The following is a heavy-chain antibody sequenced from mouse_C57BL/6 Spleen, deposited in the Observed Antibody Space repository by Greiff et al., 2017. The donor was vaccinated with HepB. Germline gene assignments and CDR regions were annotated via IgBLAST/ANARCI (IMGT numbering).Heavy chain of an antibody. CDR2: IYPRSGNT. V-gene: IGHV1-81*01. Sequence: QVQLQQSGAELARPGASVKLSCKASGYTFTSYGISWVKQRTGQGLEWIGEIYPRSGNTYYNEKFKGKATLTADKSSSTAYMELRSLTSEDSAVYFCARMGSNPYAMDYWGQGTSVTVSS. D-gene: IGHD2-5*01. CDR1: GYTFTSYG. J-gene: IGHJ4*01. CDR3: ARMGSNPYAMDY.